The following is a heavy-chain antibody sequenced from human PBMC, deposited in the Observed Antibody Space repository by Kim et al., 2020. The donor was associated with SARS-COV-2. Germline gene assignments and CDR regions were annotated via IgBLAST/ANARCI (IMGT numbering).Heavy chain of an antibody. D-gene: IGHD3-22*01. CDR2: MNPNSGNT. V-gene: IGHV1-8*01. CDR3: ARGRADSSGYYGDWFDP. CDR1: GYTFTSYD. Sequence: ASVKVSCKASGYTFTSYDINWVRQATGQGLEWMGWMNPNSGNTGYAQKFQGRVTMTRNTSISTAYMELSSLRSEDTAVYYCARGRADSSGYYGDWFDPWGQGTLVTVSS. J-gene: IGHJ5*02.